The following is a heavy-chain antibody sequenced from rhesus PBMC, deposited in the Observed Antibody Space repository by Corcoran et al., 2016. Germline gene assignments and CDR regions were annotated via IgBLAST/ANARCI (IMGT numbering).Heavy chain of an antibody. CDR3: ARGGSIQRVSWSGLDS. CDR2: IRSGGST. CDR1: GGSISSNY. J-gene: IGHJ6*01. Sequence: QVQLQQWGEGLVKPSETLSLTCAVYGGSISSNYWSWIRQPPGKGLEWMGRIRSGGSTNYNPSRKSRVTISIATSKNQFSLKLSSVTAADTAVYYCARGGSIQRVSWSGLDSWGQGVVVTVSS. V-gene: IGHV4-160*01. D-gene: IGHD5-24*01.